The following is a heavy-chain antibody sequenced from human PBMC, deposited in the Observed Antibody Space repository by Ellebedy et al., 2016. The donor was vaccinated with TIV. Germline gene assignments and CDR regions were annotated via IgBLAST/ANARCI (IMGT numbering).Heavy chain of an antibody. J-gene: IGHJ4*02. CDR2: IYYSGGT. Sequence: GSLRLXCTVSGGSISTYYCNWIRQPPGKGLEWIGHIYYSGGTNYNPSLKSRVTISVDTSKRQCSLNLSSVTAADTAVYYCAGGSGYIIDYWGQGTLVTVSS. CDR3: AGGSGYIIDY. CDR1: GGSISTYY. V-gene: IGHV4-59*01. D-gene: IGHD3-22*01.